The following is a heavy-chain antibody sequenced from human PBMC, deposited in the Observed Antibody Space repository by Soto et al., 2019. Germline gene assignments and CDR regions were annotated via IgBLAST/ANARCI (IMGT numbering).Heavy chain of an antibody. V-gene: IGHV3-66*01. CDR2: IYSGGST. Sequence: GGSLRLSCAASGFTFSNYGIHWVRQAPGKGLEWVSVIYSGGSTYYADSVKGRFTISRDNSKNTLYLQMNSLRAEDTAVYYCARLLWWWGYWGQGTLVTVSS. CDR1: GFTFSNYG. CDR3: ARLLWWWGY. J-gene: IGHJ4*02. D-gene: IGHD2-21*01.